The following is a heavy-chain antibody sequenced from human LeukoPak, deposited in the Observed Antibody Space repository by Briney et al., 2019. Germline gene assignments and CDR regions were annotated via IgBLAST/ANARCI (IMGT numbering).Heavy chain of an antibody. Sequence: GRSLRLSCAASGFTFSSYAMHWVRQAPGKGLEWVAVISYDGSNKYYADSVKGRFTISRDNSKNTLYLQMNSLRAEDTAVYYCAKDHRITFGGVIAPDYWGQGTLVTVSS. J-gene: IGHJ4*02. V-gene: IGHV3-30*04. CDR3: AKDHRITFGGVIAPDY. CDR2: ISYDGSNK. D-gene: IGHD3-16*02. CDR1: GFTFSSYA.